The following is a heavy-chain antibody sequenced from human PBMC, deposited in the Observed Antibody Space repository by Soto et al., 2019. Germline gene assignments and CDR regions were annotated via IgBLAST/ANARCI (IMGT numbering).Heavy chain of an antibody. CDR3: ARGGLSGWGYLFYYPDV. J-gene: IGHJ6*03. CDR2: INGGNGST. V-gene: IGHV1-3*01. D-gene: IGHD3-9*01. CDR1: GYTLTNFA. Sequence: QVQLVQPGAEVRKPGASVKLPCKASGYTLTNFAMQWVRQAPGQRLEWMGWINGGNGSTKYSQNFQGRVTITTATSASAAYMEMSGLRLEDTAVYFCARGGLSGWGYLFYYPDVWGKGTTVTVSS.